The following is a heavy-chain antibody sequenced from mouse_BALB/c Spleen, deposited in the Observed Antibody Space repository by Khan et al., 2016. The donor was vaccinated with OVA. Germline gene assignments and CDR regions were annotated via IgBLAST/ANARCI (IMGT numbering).Heavy chain of an antibody. CDR1: GYSITSGYY. D-gene: IGHD3-3*01. CDR3: ARAGRWFDY. V-gene: IGHV3-6*02. Sequence: EVQLQESGPGLVKPSQSLSLTCSVTGYSITSGYYWNWIRQFPGNRLEWMGYISHGGPFNYNPSLKNRISITRDTSKNQFFLRLNSVTTEDTATXYCARAGRWFDYWGQGTLVTVSA. CDR2: ISHGGPF. J-gene: IGHJ3*01.